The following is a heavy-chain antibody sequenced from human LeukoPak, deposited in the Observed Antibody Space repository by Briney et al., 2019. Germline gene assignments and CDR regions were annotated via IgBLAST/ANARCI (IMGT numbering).Heavy chain of an antibody. CDR2: IFTSGNT. CDR1: GGSISNGTYY. V-gene: IGHV4-61*02. CDR3: ARGSDFWSGYSYYFDY. Sequence: SETLSLTCSVSGGSISNGTYYWSWIRQPAGKGLEWIGRIFTSGNTIYNPSLKSRVTMSVDTSKNQFSLKLSSVTAADTAVYYRARGSDFWSGYSYYFDYWGQGTLVTVSS. J-gene: IGHJ4*02. D-gene: IGHD3-3*01.